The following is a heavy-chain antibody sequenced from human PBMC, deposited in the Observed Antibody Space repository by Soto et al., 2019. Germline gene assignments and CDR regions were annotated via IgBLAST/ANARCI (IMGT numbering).Heavy chain of an antibody. V-gene: IGHV3-23*01. CDR2: VSGSGNST. CDR1: GFTFRSYG. D-gene: IGHD6-6*01. Sequence: GGSLRLSCGASGFTFRSYGMSWVRQTPGKGLEWVSGVSGSGNSTYYADSVKGRFTISRDNSKNTLYLQMNSLRAEDAAVYYCAKDEFSSPIHSRLLDQAMDVCGQGTTVTVS. J-gene: IGHJ6*01. CDR3: AKDEFSSPIHSRLLDQAMDV.